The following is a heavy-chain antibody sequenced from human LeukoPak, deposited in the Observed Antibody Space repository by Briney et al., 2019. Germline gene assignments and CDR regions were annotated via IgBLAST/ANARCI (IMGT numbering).Heavy chain of an antibody. Sequence: SETLSLTCTVSGGSISSYYWSWIRQPPGKGLEWIGYIYYSGSTNYNPSLKSRVTISVDTSKNQFSLKLSSVTAADTAVYYCPASSWYGSFDYWGQGTLVTVSS. V-gene: IGHV4-59*08. D-gene: IGHD6-13*01. J-gene: IGHJ4*02. CDR2: IYYSGST. CDR3: PASSWYGSFDY. CDR1: GGSISSYY.